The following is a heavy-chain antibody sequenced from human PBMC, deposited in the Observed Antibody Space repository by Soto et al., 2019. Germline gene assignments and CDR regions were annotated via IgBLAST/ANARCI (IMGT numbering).Heavy chain of an antibody. CDR1: GFTFSSYA. D-gene: IGHD6-19*01. CDR2: ISGSGGST. J-gene: IGHJ4*02. V-gene: IGHV3-23*01. CDR3: AKDQGGYSSAPTSLYFDY. Sequence: GGSLRLSCAASGFTFSSYAMSWVRQAPGKGLEWVSAISGSGGSTYYADSVKGRFTISRDNSKNTLYLQMNSLRAEDTAVYYCAKDQGGYSSAPTSLYFDYWGQGTLVTVSS.